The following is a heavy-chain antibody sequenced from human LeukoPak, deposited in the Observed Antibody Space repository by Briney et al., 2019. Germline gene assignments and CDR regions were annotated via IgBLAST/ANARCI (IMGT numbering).Heavy chain of an antibody. D-gene: IGHD3-22*01. V-gene: IGHV1-8*01. CDR1: GYTFTSYD. CDR2: MNPNSGNT. Sequence: ASVKVSCKASGYTFTSYDINWVRQATGQGLEWMGWMNPNSGNTGYAQKFQGRVTMTRNTSISTAYMELSSLRSEDTAVYYCARDYFHGSGYGMDVWGQGTTVTVSS. CDR3: ARDYFHGSGYGMDV. J-gene: IGHJ6*02.